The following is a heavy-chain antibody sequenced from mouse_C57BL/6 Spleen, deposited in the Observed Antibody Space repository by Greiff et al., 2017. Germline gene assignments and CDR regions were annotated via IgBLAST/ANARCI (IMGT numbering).Heavy chain of an antibody. J-gene: IGHJ2*01. Sequence: VQLQQPGAELVRPGTSVKLSCKASGYTFTSYWMHWVKQRPGQGLEWIGVIDPSDSYTNYNQKFKGKATLTVDTSSSTAYMQLSSLTSEDSAVYYCARPGDGNYFDYWGQGITLTVSS. CDR1: GYTFTSYW. V-gene: IGHV1-59*01. CDR3: ARPGDGNYFDY. D-gene: IGHD2-3*01. CDR2: IDPSDSYT.